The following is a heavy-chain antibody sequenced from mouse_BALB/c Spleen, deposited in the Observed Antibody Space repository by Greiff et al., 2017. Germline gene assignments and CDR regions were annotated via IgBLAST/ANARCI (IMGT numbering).Heavy chain of an antibody. CDR3: VTGFAY. CDR2: IRSKSNNYAT. V-gene: IGHV10S3*01. CDR1: GFTFNTNA. Sequence: TGGGLVQPKGSLKLSCAASGFTFNTNAMNWVRQAPGKGLEWVARIRSKSNNYATYYADSVKDRFTISRDDSQSMLYLQMNNLKTEDTAMYYCVTGFAYWGQGTLVTVSA. J-gene: IGHJ3*01.